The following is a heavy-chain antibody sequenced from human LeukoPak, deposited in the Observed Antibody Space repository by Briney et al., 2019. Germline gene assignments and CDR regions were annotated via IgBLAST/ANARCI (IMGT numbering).Heavy chain of an antibody. V-gene: IGHV3-30-3*01. CDR3: ARPYSSSYGFDY. J-gene: IGHJ4*02. CDR1: GFTFSSYA. CDR2: ISYDGSNK. D-gene: IGHD6-6*01. Sequence: GSSPRLASAASGFTFSSYAMHWVRQAPGKGLEWWAVISYDGSNKYYADSVKGRFTISRDNSKNTLYLQMNSLRAEDTAVYYCARPYSSSYGFDYWGQGTLVTVSS.